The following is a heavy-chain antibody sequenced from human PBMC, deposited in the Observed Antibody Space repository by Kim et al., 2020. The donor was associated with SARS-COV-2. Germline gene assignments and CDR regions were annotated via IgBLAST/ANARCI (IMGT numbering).Heavy chain of an antibody. D-gene: IGHD3-3*01. V-gene: IGHV3-21*01. Sequence: GGSLRLSCAASGFTFSSYSMNWVRQAPGKGLEWVSSISSSSSYIYYADSVKGRFTISRDNAKNSLYLQMNSLRAEDTAVYYCARTVPFVYYDFWSGPGNYYYYGMDVWGQGTTVTVSS. J-gene: IGHJ6*02. CDR1: GFTFSSYS. CDR2: ISSSSSYI. CDR3: ARTVPFVYYDFWSGPGNYYYYGMDV.